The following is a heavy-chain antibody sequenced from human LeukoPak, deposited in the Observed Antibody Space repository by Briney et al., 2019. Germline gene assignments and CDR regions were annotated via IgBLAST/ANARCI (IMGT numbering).Heavy chain of an antibody. CDR2: IYYSGST. CDR1: GGSISSYY. CDR3: ARFDSSSLGGFDY. D-gene: IGHD6-6*01. V-gene: IGHV4-59*01. J-gene: IGHJ4*02. Sequence: SETLSLTCTVSGGSISSYYWSWIRQPPGEGLEWIGYIYYSGSTNYNPSLKSRVTISLDTSKNQFSPKLSSVTAADTAVYYCARFDSSSLGGFDYWGQGTLVTVSS.